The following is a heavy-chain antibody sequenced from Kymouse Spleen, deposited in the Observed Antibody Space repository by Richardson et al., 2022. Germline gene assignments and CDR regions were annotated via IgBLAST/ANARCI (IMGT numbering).Heavy chain of an antibody. J-gene: IGHJ4*02. D-gene: IGHD3-16*02. V-gene: IGHV3-15*01. CDR2: IKSKTDGGTT. CDR1: GFTFSNAW. Sequence: EVQLVESGGGLVKPGGSLRLSCAASGFTFSNAWMSWVRQAPGKGLEWVGRIKSKTDGGTTDYAAPVKGRFTISRDDSKNTLYLQMNSLKTEDTAVYYCTTLYDYVWLFDYWGQGTLVTVSS. CDR3: TTLYDYVWLFDY.